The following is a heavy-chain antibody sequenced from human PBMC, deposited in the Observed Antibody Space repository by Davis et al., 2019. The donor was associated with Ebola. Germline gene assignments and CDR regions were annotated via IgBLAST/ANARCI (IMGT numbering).Heavy chain of an antibody. CDR1: GGSFSGYY. Sequence: PSETLSLTCAVYGGSFSGYYWSWVRQPPGKGLEWIGEINHSGSTNYNPSLKSRITISVDTSKNQFSLKLSSVTAADTAVYYCARGRVVVPAAITYNYNYMDVWGKGTTVTVSS. CDR3: ARGRVVVPAAITYNYNYMDV. V-gene: IGHV4-34*01. CDR2: INHSGST. D-gene: IGHD2-2*02. J-gene: IGHJ6*03.